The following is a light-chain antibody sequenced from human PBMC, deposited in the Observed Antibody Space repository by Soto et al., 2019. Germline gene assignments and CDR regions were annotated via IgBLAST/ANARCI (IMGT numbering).Light chain of an antibody. V-gene: IGKV2-30*02. CDR1: QSLIHSDGNTY. Sequence: DVVMTQSPLSLPVTLGQPASISCRSSQSLIHSDGNTYLSWFQQRPGQSPRRLIYEVSDRDSGVPDRCTGSGSGTDFTLKISRGEAEDVGVYYCMQGTRWPWTFGQGSEVEIK. J-gene: IGKJ1*01. CDR2: EVS. CDR3: MQGTRWPWT.